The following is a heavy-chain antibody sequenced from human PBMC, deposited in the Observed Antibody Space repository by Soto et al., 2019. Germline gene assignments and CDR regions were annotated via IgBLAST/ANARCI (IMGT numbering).Heavy chain of an antibody. CDR1: GYTFTNNW. J-gene: IGHJ5*02. Sequence: PGESLKISCKVSGYTFTNNWISWVRQMPGKGLEGMGRIDPSDSYLNYSPSFQVHVTISAGNSTNTAYLHFSSLKASDTAVYYCARHRGFGSRSYIDHWGQGTLVTVSS. CDR2: IDPSDSYL. CDR3: ARHRGFGSRSYIDH. V-gene: IGHV5-10-1*01. D-gene: IGHD3-10*01.